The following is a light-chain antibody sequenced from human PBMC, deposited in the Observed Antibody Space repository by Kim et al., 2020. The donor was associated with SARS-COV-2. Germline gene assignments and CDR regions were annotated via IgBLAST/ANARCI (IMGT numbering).Light chain of an antibody. Sequence: QRVTISCSGSSSNIGSNYVYWYQQLPGTAPKLLIYRNNQRPSGVPDRFSGSKSGTSASLAISGLRSEDGADYYCAAWDDSLSGRVVFGGGTKLTVL. CDR3: AAWDDSLSGRVV. CDR2: RNN. J-gene: IGLJ2*01. V-gene: IGLV1-47*01. CDR1: SSNIGSNY.